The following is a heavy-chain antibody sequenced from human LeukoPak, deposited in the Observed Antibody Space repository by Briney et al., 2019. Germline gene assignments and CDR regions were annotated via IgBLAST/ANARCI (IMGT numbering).Heavy chain of an antibody. CDR3: ARVSYYDSSGYYFDY. CDR2: IIPILGIA. Sequence: SVKVSCKASGGTFISYTISWVRQAPGQGLEWMGGIIPILGIANYAQKFQGRVTITADKSTSTAYMELSSLRSEDTAVYYCARVSYYDSSGYYFDYWGQGTLVTVSS. V-gene: IGHV1-69*10. J-gene: IGHJ4*02. D-gene: IGHD3-22*01. CDR1: GGTFISYT.